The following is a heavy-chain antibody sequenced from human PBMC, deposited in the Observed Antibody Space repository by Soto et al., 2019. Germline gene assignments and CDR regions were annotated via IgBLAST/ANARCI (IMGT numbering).Heavy chain of an antibody. J-gene: IGHJ6*02. D-gene: IGHD6-6*01. Sequence: ASVKVSCKASGYTFTSYGISWVRQAPGQGLEWMGWMSAYNGNTNYAQKLQGRVTMTTDTSTSTAYMELRSLRSDDTAVYYCARDSIAARPLYYYGIEVWGQGTPVTVSS. CDR3: ARDSIAARPLYYYGIEV. V-gene: IGHV1-18*01. CDR1: GYTFTSYG. CDR2: MSAYNGNT.